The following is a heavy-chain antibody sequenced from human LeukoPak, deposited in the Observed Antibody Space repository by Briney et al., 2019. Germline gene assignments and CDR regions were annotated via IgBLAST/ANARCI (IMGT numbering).Heavy chain of an antibody. CDR1: GGSFSGYY. CDR3: ARERGYCSSTSCYQSAFDI. J-gene: IGHJ3*02. Sequence: SETLSLTCAVYGGSFSGYYWSWIRQPPGKGLEWIGEINHSGSTNYNPSLKSRVTISVDTSKNQFSLKLSSVTAADTAVYYCARERGYCSSTSCYQSAFDIWGQGTMVTVSS. V-gene: IGHV4-34*01. D-gene: IGHD2-2*01. CDR2: INHSGST.